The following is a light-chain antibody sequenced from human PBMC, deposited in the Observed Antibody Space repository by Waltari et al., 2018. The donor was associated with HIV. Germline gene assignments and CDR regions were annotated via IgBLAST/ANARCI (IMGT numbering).Light chain of an antibody. Sequence: EIVMTQSPATLSVSPGERATISGRASRSIAGNLAWYQQNPGQAPRLLIYGASTRATGVPARFSGSGSETDFSLTISSLQSEDFAVYYCQQYGNSAPYTFGQGSKLEIK. CDR3: QQYGNSAPYT. V-gene: IGKV3-15*01. CDR2: GAS. CDR1: RSIAGN. J-gene: IGKJ2*01.